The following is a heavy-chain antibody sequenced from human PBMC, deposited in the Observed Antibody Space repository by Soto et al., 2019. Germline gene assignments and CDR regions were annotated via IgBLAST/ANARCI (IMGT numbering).Heavy chain of an antibody. D-gene: IGHD2-2*01. CDR3: ARNKVFYCSSTSCRIPDHYYYYMDV. CDR1: GFTFSSYA. J-gene: IGHJ6*03. V-gene: IGHV3-23*01. Sequence: GGSLRLSCAASGFTFSSYAMSWVRQAPGKGLKWVTAISGSGGSTYYADSVKGRFTISRDNSKNTLYLQMNSLRAEDTAVYYCARNKVFYCSSTSCRIPDHYYYYMDVWGKGTTVTVSS. CDR2: ISGSGGST.